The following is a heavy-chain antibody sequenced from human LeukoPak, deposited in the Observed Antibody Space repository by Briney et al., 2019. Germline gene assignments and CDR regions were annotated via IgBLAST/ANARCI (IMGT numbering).Heavy chain of an antibody. CDR1: GYTFTGYY. CDR3: ARADYDILTGYYNLLDY. V-gene: IGHV1-2*02. J-gene: IGHJ4*02. CDR2: INPNSGGT. D-gene: IGHD3-9*01. Sequence: ASVKVSCKASGYTFTGYYMHWVRQAPGQGLEWMGWINPNSGGTNYAQKFQGRVTMTRETSISTAYMELSRLKSDDTAVYYCARADYDILTGYYNLLDYWGQGTLVTVSS.